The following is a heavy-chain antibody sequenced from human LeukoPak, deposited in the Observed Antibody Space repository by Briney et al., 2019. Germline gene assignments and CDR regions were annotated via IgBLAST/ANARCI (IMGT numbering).Heavy chain of an antibody. CDR1: GYTFTSYG. Sequence: ASVKVSCKASGYTFTSYGIIWVRQAPGQALEWMGWISAYNGNTNYAQKLQGRVTMTTDTSTSTAYMELRSLRSDDTAVYYCARDPQSVRTMLRGVTRGWFDPWGQGTLVTVSS. D-gene: IGHD3-10*01. V-gene: IGHV1-18*01. CDR2: ISAYNGNT. J-gene: IGHJ5*02. CDR3: ARDPQSVRTMLRGVTRGWFDP.